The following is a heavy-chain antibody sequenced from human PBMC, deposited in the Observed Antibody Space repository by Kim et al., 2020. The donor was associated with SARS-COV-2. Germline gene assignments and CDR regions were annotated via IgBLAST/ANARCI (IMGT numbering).Heavy chain of an antibody. CDR1: GGSISSYY. CDR3: ARLPYYDRGSGGFDY. Sequence: SETLSLTCTVSGGSISSYYWSWIRQPPGKGLEWIGYIYYSGSTNYNPSLKSRVTISVDTSKNQFSLKLSSVTAADTAVYYCARLPYYDRGSGGFDYWGQGTLVTVSS. V-gene: IGHV4-59*13. D-gene: IGHD3-3*01. J-gene: IGHJ4*02. CDR2: IYYSGST.